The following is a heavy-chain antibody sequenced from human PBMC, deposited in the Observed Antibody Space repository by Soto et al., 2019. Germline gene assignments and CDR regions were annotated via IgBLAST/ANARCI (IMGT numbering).Heavy chain of an antibody. Sequence: QVQLQESGPGLVKPSQTLSLTCTVSGGSISSGGYYWSWIRQHPGKGLEWIGYIYYSGSTYYNPSLKSRVTISVDTSKHQFSLKLSSVTAADTAVYYCARAGRDDYGDLYYGMDVWGQGTTVTVSS. D-gene: IGHD4-17*01. CDR2: IYYSGST. J-gene: IGHJ6*02. V-gene: IGHV4-31*03. CDR3: ARAGRDDYGDLYYGMDV. CDR1: GGSISSGGYY.